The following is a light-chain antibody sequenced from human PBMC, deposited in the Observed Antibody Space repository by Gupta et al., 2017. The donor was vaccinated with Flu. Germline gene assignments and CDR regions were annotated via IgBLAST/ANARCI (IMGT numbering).Light chain of an antibody. CDR1: NLGAKH. CDR2: QDN. V-gene: IGLV3-1*01. Sequence: SYELTQPPSVSVSPGQTGRITCSGDNLGAKHVCWYQQKPGQSPILIMFQDNKRPSGIPERFSGANSGNTATLTISATQAMDEADYYCQVWDSGTVVFGGGTKLTVL. CDR3: QVWDSGTVV. J-gene: IGLJ2*01.